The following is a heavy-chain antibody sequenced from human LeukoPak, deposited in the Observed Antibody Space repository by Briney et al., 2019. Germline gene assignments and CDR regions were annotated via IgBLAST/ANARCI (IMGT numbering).Heavy chain of an antibody. CDR3: ARDLGYCSGGSCYSDES. CDR1: GYTFTSYG. D-gene: IGHD2-15*01. CDR2: IIPIFGTA. Sequence: ASVKVSCKASGYTFTSYGISWVRQAPGQGLEWMGGIIPIFGTANYAQKFQGRVTITADKSTSTAYMELSSLRSEDTAVYYCARDLGYCSGGSCYSDESWGQGTLVTVSS. V-gene: IGHV1-69*06. J-gene: IGHJ4*02.